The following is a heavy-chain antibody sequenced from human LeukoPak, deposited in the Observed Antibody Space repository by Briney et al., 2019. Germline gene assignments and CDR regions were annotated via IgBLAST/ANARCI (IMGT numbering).Heavy chain of an antibody. D-gene: IGHD3-10*01. CDR1: GFTFSSYG. CDR2: IRYDGSNK. Sequence: GGSLRLSCAASGFTFSSYGMHWVRQAPGKGLEWVAFIRYDGSNKYYADSVKGRFTISRDNSKNTLYLQMNSLRAEDTAVYYCAKGGYYYGSGSYYVYWGQGTLVTVSS. J-gene: IGHJ4*02. CDR3: AKGGYYYGSGSYYVY. V-gene: IGHV3-30*02.